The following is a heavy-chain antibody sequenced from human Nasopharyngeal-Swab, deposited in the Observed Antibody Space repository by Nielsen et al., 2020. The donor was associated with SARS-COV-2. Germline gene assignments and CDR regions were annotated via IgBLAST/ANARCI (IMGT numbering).Heavy chain of an antibody. CDR2: IHHSRNS. Sequence: SETLSLTCAVSGASTSSDYWWTWVRQPPGRGLEWIGEIHHSRNSNYNPSLRSRVTMLVDKPKNQFSLNLSSVTAADTAVYFCARGGNWQFDSWGQGTLVTASS. D-gene: IGHD1-1*01. CDR3: ARGGNWQFDS. CDR1: GASTSSDYW. V-gene: IGHV4-4*02. J-gene: IGHJ4*02.